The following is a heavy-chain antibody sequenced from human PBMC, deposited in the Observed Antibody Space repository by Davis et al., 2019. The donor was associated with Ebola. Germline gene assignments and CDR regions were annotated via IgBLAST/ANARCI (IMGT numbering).Heavy chain of an antibody. D-gene: IGHD6-13*01. J-gene: IGHJ4*02. V-gene: IGHV3-48*03. CDR3: AKGGDARGIAAAGTEAHY. Sequence: GGSLRLSCAASGFTFSSYEMNWVRQAPGKGLEWVSYISSSGSTIYYADSVKGRFTISRDNAKNSLYLQMNSLRAEDTAVYYCAKGGDARGIAAAGTEAHYWGQGTLVTVSS. CDR1: GFTFSSYE. CDR2: ISSSGSTI.